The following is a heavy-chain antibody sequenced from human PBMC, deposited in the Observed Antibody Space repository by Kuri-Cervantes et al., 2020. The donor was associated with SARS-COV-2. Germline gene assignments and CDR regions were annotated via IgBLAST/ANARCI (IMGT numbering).Heavy chain of an antibody. Sequence: SETLSLTCTVSGGSISISSYFWVWIRQSPGKGLGWIGSIHYRGTTYSNPSLKSRVTISVDASKNQFSLKLSSVTAADTAVYYCARLYYDILTGYYRHYFDYWGQGTLVTVSS. D-gene: IGHD3-9*01. V-gene: IGHV4-39*01. J-gene: IGHJ4*02. CDR3: ARLYYDILTGYYRHYFDY. CDR1: GGSISISSYF. CDR2: IHYRGTT.